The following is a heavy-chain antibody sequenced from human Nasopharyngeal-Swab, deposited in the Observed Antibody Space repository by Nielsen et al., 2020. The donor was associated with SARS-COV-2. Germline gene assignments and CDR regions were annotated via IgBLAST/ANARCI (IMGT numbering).Heavy chain of an antibody. J-gene: IGHJ5*02. V-gene: IGHV1-24*01. CDR2: FDPEDGET. CDR3: ATSAPYCSSTSCSYWFDP. D-gene: IGHD2-2*01. CDR1: GYTLTELS. Sequence: ASVKVSCKVSGYTLTELSMHWVRQDPGKGLEWMGGFDPEDGETIYAQKFQGRVTMTEDTSTDTAYMELRSLRSEDTAVYYCATSAPYCSSTSCSYWFDPWGQGTLVTVSS.